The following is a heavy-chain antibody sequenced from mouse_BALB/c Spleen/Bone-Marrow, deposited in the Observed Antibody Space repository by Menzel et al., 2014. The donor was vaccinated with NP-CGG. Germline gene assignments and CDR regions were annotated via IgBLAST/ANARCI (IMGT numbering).Heavy chain of an antibody. Sequence: QVQLKQSGAELARPGASVKMSCRASGYTFTTYTIHWVRQRPGQGQEWIGYINPSSGYTNYNQKFKDKATLTADKSSSTAYMQLSSLTSEDSAVYYCARRDDGYVFFDYWGQGTTLTVSS. CDR3: ARRDDGYVFFDY. CDR1: GYTFTTYT. CDR2: INPSSGYT. V-gene: IGHV1-4*01. J-gene: IGHJ2*01. D-gene: IGHD2-3*01.